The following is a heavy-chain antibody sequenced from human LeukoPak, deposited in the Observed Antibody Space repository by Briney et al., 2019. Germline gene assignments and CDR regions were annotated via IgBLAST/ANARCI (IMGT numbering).Heavy chain of an antibody. J-gene: IGHJ4*02. Sequence: GGSLRLSCAASGFTFSSYAIHWVRQAPGKGLEWVAVISYDGSNKYYADSVKGRFTISRDNSKNTLYLQMNGLRAEDTAVYYCATDMTATGGLGYWGQGTLVTVSS. CDR1: GFTFSSYA. V-gene: IGHV3-30-3*01. CDR2: ISYDGSNK. CDR3: ATDMTATGGLGY. D-gene: IGHD3-16*01.